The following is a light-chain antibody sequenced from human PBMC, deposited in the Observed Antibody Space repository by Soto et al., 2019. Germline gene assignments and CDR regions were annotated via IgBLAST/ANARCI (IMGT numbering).Light chain of an antibody. Sequence: QSVLTQPRSVSGSPGQSVTISCTATGSDVGDSSHVSWYQLHPGKAPKLMIYEVNNRPSGVPDRFSGSKSGSTASLTISGLQAEDEAEYYCCLRRGSLQWLFGGGTKVTVL. J-gene: IGLJ3*02. V-gene: IGLV2-11*01. CDR2: EVN. CDR1: GSDVGDSSH. CDR3: CLRRGSLQWL.